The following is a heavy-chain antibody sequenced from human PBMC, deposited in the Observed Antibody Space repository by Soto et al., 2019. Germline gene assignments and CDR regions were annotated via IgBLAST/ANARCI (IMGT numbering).Heavy chain of an antibody. CDR3: AKDGFEVLALYYFDY. D-gene: IGHD3-3*02. V-gene: IGHV3-30*18. CDR2: ISYDGSNK. CDR1: GFTFSSYV. Sequence: GGSLRLSCAASGFTFSSYVMHWVRQAPGKGLEWVAVISYDGSNKYYADSVKGRFTISRDNSKNTLYLQMNSLRAEDTAVYYCAKDGFEVLALYYFDYWGQGTLVTVSS. J-gene: IGHJ4*02.